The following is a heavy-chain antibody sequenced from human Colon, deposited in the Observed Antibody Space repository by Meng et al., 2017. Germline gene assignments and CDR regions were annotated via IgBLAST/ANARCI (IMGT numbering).Heavy chain of an antibody. V-gene: IGHV4-61*08. Sequence: QGQLKESGPGLVRPSETLSLTCTVSGGSVSSGDYYWSWIRQPPGKGLEWLGYVYYTGNTNYNPSLKNRVTISLDTSNNQFSLKLTSMTAADAAIYYCARVNGDFDEAWFDPWGQGTLVTVSS. D-gene: IGHD2-21*02. CDR1: GGSVSSGDYY. CDR2: VYYTGNT. CDR3: ARVNGDFDEAWFDP. J-gene: IGHJ5*02.